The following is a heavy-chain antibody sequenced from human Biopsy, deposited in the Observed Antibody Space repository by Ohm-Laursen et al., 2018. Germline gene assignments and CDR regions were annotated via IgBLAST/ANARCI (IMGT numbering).Heavy chain of an antibody. V-gene: IGHV4-39*01. CDR1: GGSVSSNVHY. Sequence: SDTLSLTCTVSGGSVSSNVHYWAWIRQPPGKGLECIGTVFHSGITFYNPSLKSRITISKDTAKNQFSLNQSSVTAADTAVYYCARHPTGFWFDPWGQGTLVTVSS. J-gene: IGHJ5*02. CDR3: ARHPTGFWFDP. CDR2: VFHSGIT.